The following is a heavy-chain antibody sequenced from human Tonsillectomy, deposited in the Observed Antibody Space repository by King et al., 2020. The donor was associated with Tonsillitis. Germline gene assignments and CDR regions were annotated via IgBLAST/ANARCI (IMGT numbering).Heavy chain of an antibody. Sequence: VQLVESGGGLVQPGRSLRLSCAASGFTFNDYAMHWVRQAPGKGLEWVSGISSNSDTIDYADSVKGRFTISRDNAKNSLYLQMNSLIPEDTALYYCAKDPGLYYDFWSGYYGHDPWGQGTLVIVSS. CDR2: ISSNSDTI. CDR3: AKDPGLYYDFWSGYYGHDP. CDR1: GFTFNDYA. D-gene: IGHD3-3*01. J-gene: IGHJ5*02. V-gene: IGHV3-9*01.